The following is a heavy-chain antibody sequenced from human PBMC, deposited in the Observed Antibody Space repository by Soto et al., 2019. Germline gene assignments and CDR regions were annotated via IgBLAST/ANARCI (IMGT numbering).Heavy chain of an antibody. CDR3: ARERPDGARLDP. D-gene: IGHD6-6*01. V-gene: IGHV4-30-4*01. J-gene: IGHJ5*02. Sequence: SETLSLTCTVSGGSISSGDYYWSWIRQPPGKGLEWIGYIYHSGSTYYNPSLKSRVTISVDTSKNQISLKLSSATAADTAVYYCARERPDGARLDPWGQGTLVTVSS. CDR2: IYHSGST. CDR1: GGSISSGDYY.